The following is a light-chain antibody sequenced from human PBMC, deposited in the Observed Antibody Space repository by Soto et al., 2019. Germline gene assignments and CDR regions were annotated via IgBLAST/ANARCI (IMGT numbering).Light chain of an antibody. CDR3: GTWDSSLSAGV. Sequence: QSVLTQPPSVSAAPGQTVTISCSGSSSNIGNNYVSWYQQLPGTAPKLLIYDNNKRPSGIPDRFSGSKSGTSATLGITGLLTGDEADYYCGTWDSSLSAGVFGGGTKLTVL. J-gene: IGLJ3*02. V-gene: IGLV1-51*01. CDR2: DNN. CDR1: SSNIGNNY.